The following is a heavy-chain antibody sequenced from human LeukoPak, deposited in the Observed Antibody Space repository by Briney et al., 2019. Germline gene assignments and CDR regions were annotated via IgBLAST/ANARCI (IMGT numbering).Heavy chain of an antibody. D-gene: IGHD6-13*01. Sequence: PGGSLRLSCAASGFTFDDYAMHWVRQAPGKGLEWVSGISWNSGSIGYADSVKGRFTISRDNAKNSLYLQMNSLRAEDMALYYCAKDMSYSSSWTFDYWSQGTLVTVSS. CDR2: ISWNSGSI. J-gene: IGHJ4*02. V-gene: IGHV3-9*03. CDR3: AKDMSYSSSWTFDY. CDR1: GFTFDDYA.